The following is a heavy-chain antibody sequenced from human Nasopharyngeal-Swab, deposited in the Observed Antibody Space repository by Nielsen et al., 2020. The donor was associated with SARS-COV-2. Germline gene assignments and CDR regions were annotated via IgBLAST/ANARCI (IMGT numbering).Heavy chain of an antibody. D-gene: IGHD1-26*01. J-gene: IGHJ4*02. CDR3: ARDRGGGSYFDFDY. V-gene: IGHV3-33*01. Sequence: GGSLRLSCAASGFTFSDFGMHWARQAPGKGLEWVGVIWHDGSEKYYAGSVKGRFTISRDNSRDTLYLQMNSLRAEDTALYYCARDRGGGSYFDFDYWGQGILVTVSS. CDR2: IWHDGSEK. CDR1: GFTFSDFG.